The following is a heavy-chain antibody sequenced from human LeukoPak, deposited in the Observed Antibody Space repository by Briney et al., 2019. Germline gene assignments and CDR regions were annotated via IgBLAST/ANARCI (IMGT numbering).Heavy chain of an antibody. D-gene: IGHD1-26*01. CDR3: TRDASGDTNSGPRMDV. CDR1: AFTFRTYW. Sequence: PGQTLRLSCAASAFTFRTYWMSWVRQAPGKGREWVALIKPDGSEKFCVGSVKGLFTIARDNAKNSLYLQLTSLRAEDTAVYYCTRDASGDTNSGPRMDVWGQGTTVTVP. CDR2: IKPDGSEK. J-gene: IGHJ6*02. V-gene: IGHV3-7*05.